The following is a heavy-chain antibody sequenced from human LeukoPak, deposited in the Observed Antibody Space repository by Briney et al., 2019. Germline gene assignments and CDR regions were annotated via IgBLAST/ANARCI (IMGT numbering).Heavy chain of an antibody. D-gene: IGHD3-10*01. CDR2: ITGSGGDT. V-gene: IGHV3-23*01. Sequence: PGGSLRLSCAASGFTFSDYYMSWIHQAPGKGLEWVSAITGSGGDTYHADSVKGRFTISRDNSKNTLYLQMNSLRGEDMAVYYCAKGSRDSRPYYFDFWGQGTLVTVSS. CDR1: GFTFSDYY. J-gene: IGHJ4*02. CDR3: AKGSRDSRPYYFDF.